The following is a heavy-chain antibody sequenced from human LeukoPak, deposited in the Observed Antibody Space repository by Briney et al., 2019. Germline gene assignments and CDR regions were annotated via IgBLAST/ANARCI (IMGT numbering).Heavy chain of an antibody. J-gene: IGHJ3*02. Sequence: PGGSLRLSCTAFEFSVRSNHITWLRQAPGKGLEWVSVIYSDDNTYYTDSVKGRFTISRQTSKNTVFLKMNSLPADDTAVYYCAREKLTAAGNAFDIWGQGTMVIVSS. CDR2: IYSDDNT. CDR3: AREKLTAAGNAFDI. V-gene: IGHV3-53*04. CDR1: EFSVRSNH. D-gene: IGHD6-13*01.